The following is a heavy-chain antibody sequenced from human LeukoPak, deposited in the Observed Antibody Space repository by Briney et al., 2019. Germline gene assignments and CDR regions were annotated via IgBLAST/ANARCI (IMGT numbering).Heavy chain of an antibody. V-gene: IGHV1-69*05. CDR2: IIPIFGTA. CDR1: GGTFSSYA. CDR3: AREGTACCGGDCYPD. D-gene: IGHD2-21*02. J-gene: IGHJ4*02. Sequence: SVKVSCKASGGTFSSYAISWVRQAPGQGLEWMGGIIPIFGTANYAQKFQGRVTITTDESTSTAYMELSSLRSEDTAVYYCAREGTACCGGDCYPDWGQGTLVTVSS.